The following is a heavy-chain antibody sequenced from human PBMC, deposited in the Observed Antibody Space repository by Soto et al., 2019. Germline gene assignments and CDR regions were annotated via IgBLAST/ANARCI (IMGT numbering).Heavy chain of an antibody. CDR1: GGTFSSYA. CDR2: IIPIFGTA. J-gene: IGHJ3*02. Sequence: SVKVSFKASGGTFSSYAISWVRQAPGQGLEWMGGIIPIFGTANYAQKFQGRVTITADESTSTAYMELSSLRSEDTAVYYCARDAPGIAVAGTEAFDIWGQGTMVTVSS. D-gene: IGHD6-19*01. V-gene: IGHV1-69*13. CDR3: ARDAPGIAVAGTEAFDI.